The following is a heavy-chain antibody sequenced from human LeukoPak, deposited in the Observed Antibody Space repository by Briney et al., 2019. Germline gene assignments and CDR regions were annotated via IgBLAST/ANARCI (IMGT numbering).Heavy chain of an antibody. D-gene: IGHD1-26*01. J-gene: IGHJ4*02. V-gene: IGHV4-39*07. Sequence: SETLSLTCTVSGGSISSSTDYWGWIRQPPGKGLEWIGSISPSGNTYYNPSLKSRVTISVDTSKNQFSLKLSSLTAADTAVYYCARLSGGSLYWGQGTLVTVSS. CDR1: GGSISSSTDY. CDR2: ISPSGNT. CDR3: ARLSGGSLY.